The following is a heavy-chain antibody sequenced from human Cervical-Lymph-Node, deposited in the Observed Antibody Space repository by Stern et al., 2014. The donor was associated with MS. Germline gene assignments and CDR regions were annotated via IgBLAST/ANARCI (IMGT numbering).Heavy chain of an antibody. V-gene: IGHV3-30*03. J-gene: IGHJ6*02. Sequence: EQLVESGGGVVQPGRSLRLSCAASGFSLSSLGMHWVRQAPGRGLEWVAVVSFVGSNKMYGDSVKGRFSISSDNSNNTMYLQMNSLRPEDTAVYYCMGVGVGVDVWGQGTTVIVS. CDR1: GFSLSSLG. CDR3: MGVGVGVDV. CDR2: VSFVGSNK.